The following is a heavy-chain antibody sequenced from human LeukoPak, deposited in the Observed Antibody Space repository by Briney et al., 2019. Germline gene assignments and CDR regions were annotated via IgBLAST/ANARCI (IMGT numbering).Heavy chain of an antibody. CDR1: GFTFSSYG. D-gene: IGHD5-18*01. CDR3: AREHSYGGYFDY. Sequence: PGRSLRLSCAASGFTFSSYGMHWVRQAPGKGLEWVAVIWYDGSNKYYADSVKDRFTISRDNSKNTLYLQMNSLRAEDTAVYYCAREHSYGGYFDYWGQGTLVTVSS. CDR2: IWYDGSNK. V-gene: IGHV3-33*01. J-gene: IGHJ4*02.